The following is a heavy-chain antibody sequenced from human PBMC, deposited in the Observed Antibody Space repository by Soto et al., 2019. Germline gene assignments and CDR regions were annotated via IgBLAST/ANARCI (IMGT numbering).Heavy chain of an antibody. CDR1: GFTFSSYG. Sequence: QVHLVESGGGVVQPGRSLRLSCAASGFTFSSYGMYWVRQAPGRGLEWVAFIPYDRGNSYYADSVKGRFTISRDNSKNTLYLQMNSLTAEDTAVYYCAKDREYSYGYADYWGQGALVTDSS. D-gene: IGHD5-18*01. J-gene: IGHJ4*02. CDR3: AKDREYSYGYADY. CDR2: IPYDRGNS. V-gene: IGHV3-30*18.